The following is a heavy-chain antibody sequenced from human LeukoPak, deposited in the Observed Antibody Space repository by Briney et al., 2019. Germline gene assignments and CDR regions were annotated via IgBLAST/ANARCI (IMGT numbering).Heavy chain of an antibody. CDR1: GFTFSSYW. V-gene: IGHV3-7*03. CDR3: AKRLLWSGESPSDP. Sequence: GGSLRLSCAASGFTFSSYWMSWVRQAPGKGLEWVANIKQDGSEKYYVDSVKGRFTISRDNAKNTLYLQMNSLRAEDTAVYYCAKRLLWSGESPSDPWGQGTLVTVSS. J-gene: IGHJ5*02. CDR2: IKQDGSEK. D-gene: IGHD3-10*01.